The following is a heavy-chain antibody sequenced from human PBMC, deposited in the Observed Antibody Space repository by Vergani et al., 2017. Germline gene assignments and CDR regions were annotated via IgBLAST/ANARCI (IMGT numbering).Heavy chain of an antibody. Sequence: LQLQESGPGLVKPSETLSLTCTVSGGSISSSSYYWGWIRQPPGKGLEWIGSIYYSGSTYYNPSLKSRVTISVDTSKNQFSLKLSSVTAADTAVYYCARWFGELLAAFEIWGQGTMVTVSS. CDR3: ARWFGELLAAFEI. CDR2: IYYSGST. V-gene: IGHV4-39*01. CDR1: GGSISSSSYY. J-gene: IGHJ3*02. D-gene: IGHD3-10*01.